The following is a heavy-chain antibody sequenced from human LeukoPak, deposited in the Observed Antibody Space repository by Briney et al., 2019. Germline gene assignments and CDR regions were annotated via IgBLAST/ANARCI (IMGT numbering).Heavy chain of an antibody. CDR3: ARGLQWLVKYYFDY. V-gene: IGHV4-34*01. CDR2: INHSGST. Sequence: PSETLSLTCAVYGGSFSGYYWSWIRQPPGKGLEWIGEINHSGSTNYNPSLKSRVTISVDTSKNQFSLKLSSVTAADTAVYYCARGLQWLVKYYFDYWGQGALVTVSS. D-gene: IGHD6-19*01. CDR1: GGSFSGYY. J-gene: IGHJ4*02.